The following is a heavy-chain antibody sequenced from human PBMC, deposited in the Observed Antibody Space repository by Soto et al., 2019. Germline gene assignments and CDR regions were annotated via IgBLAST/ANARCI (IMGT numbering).Heavy chain of an antibody. Sequence: PGGSLRLSCAASGFTFSSYGMHWVRQAPGKGLEWVAVIWYDGSNKYYADSVKGRFTISRDNSKNTLYLQMNSLRAEDTAVYYCASLGDSVATKTSVPHKYYYYYGMDVWGQGTTVTVSS. V-gene: IGHV3-33*01. CDR3: ASLGDSVATKTSVPHKYYYYYGMDV. CDR1: GFTFSSYG. J-gene: IGHJ6*02. D-gene: IGHD5-12*01. CDR2: IWYDGSNK.